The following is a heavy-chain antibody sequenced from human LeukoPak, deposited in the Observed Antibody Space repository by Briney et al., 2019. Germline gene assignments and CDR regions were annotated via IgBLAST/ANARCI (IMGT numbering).Heavy chain of an antibody. Sequence: SETLSLTCTVSGYSISSGYYWGWIRQPPGKGLEWIGSIYHSGSTYYNPSLKSRVTISVDTSKNQFSLKLSSVTAADTAVYYCARQYLSGHTDYWGQGTLVTVSS. J-gene: IGHJ4*02. CDR1: GYSISSGYY. D-gene: IGHD6-19*01. CDR2: IYHSGST. CDR3: ARQYLSGHTDY. V-gene: IGHV4-38-2*02.